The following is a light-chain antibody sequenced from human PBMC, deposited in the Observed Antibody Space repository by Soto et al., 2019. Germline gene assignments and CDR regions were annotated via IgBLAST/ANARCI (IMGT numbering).Light chain of an antibody. CDR3: HQYGSSPYT. Sequence: EMVLTQSPGTLSLSPGERANLSCRASESVCSTHLGWYQQKRGQAPRLLIYATSTRATGIPDRFSGSGSGTDFTLTISRLEPEDFAVYYCHQYGSSPYTFGQGTRLEI. J-gene: IGKJ5*01. CDR1: ESVCSTH. V-gene: IGKV3-20*01. CDR2: ATS.